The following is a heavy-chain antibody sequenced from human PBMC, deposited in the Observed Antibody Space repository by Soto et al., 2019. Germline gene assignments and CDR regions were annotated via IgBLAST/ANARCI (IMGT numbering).Heavy chain of an antibody. CDR1: GFTFHAYA. V-gene: IGHV3-9*01. CDR2: ISSDGDTI. D-gene: IGHD5-12*01. J-gene: IGHJ6*02. CDR3: TKGGYDLIYYFGMDV. Sequence: EVHLIESGGGWVQPGTSLRVSCAASGFTFHAYAMHWARQAPGKGLEWVSGISSDGDTIAYADSVQGRIAVFRDNAKNSLYLQMNSLRAEDTALYYCTKGGYDLIYYFGMDVWGQGTTVTVSS.